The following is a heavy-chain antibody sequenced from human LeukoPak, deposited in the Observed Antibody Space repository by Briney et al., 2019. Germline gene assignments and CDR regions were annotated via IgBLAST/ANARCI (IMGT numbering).Heavy chain of an antibody. CDR3: ARGIRGYSYGYGFDY. V-gene: IGHV4-61*01. J-gene: IGHJ4*02. CDR1: GGSISSSSYY. CDR2: IYYSGST. Sequence: PSETLSLTCTVSGGSISSSSYYWSWIRQPPGKGLEWIGYIYYSGSTNYNPSLKSRVTISVDTSKNQFSLKLSSVTAADTAVYYCARGIRGYSYGYGFDYWGQGTLVTVSS. D-gene: IGHD5-18*01.